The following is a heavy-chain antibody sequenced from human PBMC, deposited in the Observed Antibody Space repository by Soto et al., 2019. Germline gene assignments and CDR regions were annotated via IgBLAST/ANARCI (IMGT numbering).Heavy chain of an antibody. Sequence: QVQLVQSGAEVKKPGSSVKVSCKASGGTFSSYAISWVRQAPGQGLEWMGGIIPIFGTANYAQKFQGRVTITADESXXKAYMELSSLRYADTAVYYGARHPGGRGYYYGMDVWGQGTTVTVSS. D-gene: IGHD2-15*01. V-gene: IGHV1-69*12. CDR3: ARHPGGRGYYYGMDV. CDR1: GGTFSSYA. J-gene: IGHJ6*02. CDR2: IIPIFGTA.